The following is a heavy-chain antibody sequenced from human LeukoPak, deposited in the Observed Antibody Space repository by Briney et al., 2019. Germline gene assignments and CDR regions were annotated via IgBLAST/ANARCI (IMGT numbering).Heavy chain of an antibody. CDR3: ARVPTYYDSPQGDY. V-gene: IGHV4-59*02. CDR1: GGSVSSYY. D-gene: IGHD3-22*01. J-gene: IGHJ4*02. CDR2: IYYSGST. Sequence: SETLSLTCTVSGGSVSSYYWSWIRQPPGKGLEWIGHIYYSGSTNYNPSLKSRVTISVDTSKNQFSLKLSSVTAADTAVYYCARVPTYYDSPQGDYWGQGTLVTVSS.